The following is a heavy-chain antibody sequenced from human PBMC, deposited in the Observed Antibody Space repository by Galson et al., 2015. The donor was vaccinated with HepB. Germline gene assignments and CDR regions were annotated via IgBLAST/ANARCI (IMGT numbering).Heavy chain of an antibody. Sequence: SVKVSCKASGYAFTGHYIHWVRQAPGQGLEWMGRVNTYSGGTNYAEKFQGRVTMTRDTSITTTYMAVSSLRSDDTAVSYFERADYYNSNRDTVPPHFDYWGQGTLVTVSS. CDR1: GYAFTGHY. CDR2: VNTYSGGT. J-gene: IGHJ4*02. CDR3: ERADYYNSNRDTVPPHFDY. D-gene: IGHD3-22*01. V-gene: IGHV1-2*06.